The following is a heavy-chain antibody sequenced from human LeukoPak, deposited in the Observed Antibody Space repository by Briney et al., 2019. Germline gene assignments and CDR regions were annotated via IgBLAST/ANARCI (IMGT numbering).Heavy chain of an antibody. V-gene: IGHV3-30*04. CDR3: ARDLLAGTGGDY. D-gene: IGHD1/OR15-1a*01. J-gene: IGHJ4*02. CDR2: VSHDGSNK. CDR1: GFTFSNFP. Sequence: QPGGSLRLSCAAPGFTFSNFPMQWVRQAPGKGLEWVAVVSHDGSNKYYADSVKGRFTISRDNSKNTLYLQVSSLRPDDTAVYYCARDLLAGTGGDYWGQGTLVTVSS.